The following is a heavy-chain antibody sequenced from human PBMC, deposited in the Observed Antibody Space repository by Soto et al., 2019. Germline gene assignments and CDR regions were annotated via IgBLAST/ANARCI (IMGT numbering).Heavy chain of an antibody. CDR2: IIPIFGTA. D-gene: IGHD5-18*01. Sequence: GASVKVSCKASGGTFSSYAISWVRQAPGQGLEWMGGIIPIFGTANYAQKFQGRVTITADESTSTAYMELSSLRSEDTAVYYCASDFYGYNPTPLPTWGQGTLVTVSS. V-gene: IGHV1-69*13. CDR1: GGTFSSYA. J-gene: IGHJ4*02. CDR3: ASDFYGYNPTPLPT.